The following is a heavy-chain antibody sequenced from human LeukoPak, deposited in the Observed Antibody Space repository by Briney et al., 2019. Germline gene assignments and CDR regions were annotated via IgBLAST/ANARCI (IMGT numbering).Heavy chain of an antibody. Sequence: GGSLRLSCATSGFTFDKYGIHWVRQAPGKGLEWVAVIWHDGSRTHYADSVKGRFTISRDNSKDTAFLQMSSLTVEDTAVYYCAKESRAFDIWGQGTMVTVSS. CDR3: AKESRAFDI. V-gene: IGHV3-33*03. CDR1: GFTFDKYG. J-gene: IGHJ3*02. D-gene: IGHD5/OR15-5a*01. CDR2: IWHDGSRT.